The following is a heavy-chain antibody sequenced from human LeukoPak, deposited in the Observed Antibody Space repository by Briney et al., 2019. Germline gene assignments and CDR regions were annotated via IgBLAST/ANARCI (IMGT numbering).Heavy chain of an antibody. J-gene: IGHJ4*02. CDR2: ISAYNGNT. D-gene: IGHD4-17*01. CDR3: VRDPYGDTFDY. V-gene: IGHV1-18*01. CDR1: GYTFTSYA. Sequence: GASVKVSCKASGYTFTSYAMHWVRQAPGQRLEWMGWISAYNGNTNYAQKLQGRVTMTTDTSTSTAYMELRSLRSDDTAVYYCVRDPYGDTFDYWGQGTLVTVSS.